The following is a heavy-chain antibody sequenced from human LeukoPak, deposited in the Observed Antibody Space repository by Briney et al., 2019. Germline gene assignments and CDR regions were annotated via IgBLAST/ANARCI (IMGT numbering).Heavy chain of an antibody. J-gene: IGHJ4*02. V-gene: IGHV4-39*07. CDR3: ARGRSLWFGVFDY. CDR1: GGSISTSNYY. Sequence: PSETLSLTCTVSGGSISTSNYYWGWIRQPPGKGLEWIGNIFYSGSTYYSPSLKSRVTISLDTSRNQFSLKLSSVTAADTAVYYCARGRSLWFGVFDYWGQGTLVTVSS. CDR2: IFYSGST. D-gene: IGHD3-10*01.